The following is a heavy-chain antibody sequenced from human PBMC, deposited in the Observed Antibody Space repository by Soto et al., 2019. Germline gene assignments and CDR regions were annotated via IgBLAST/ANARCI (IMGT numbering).Heavy chain of an antibody. CDR2: IYFSGTT. Sequence: PSETLSLTCTVFGGSISSGDYYWSWIRQHPGKGLEWIGTIYFSGTTYYNPSLKSRVTISVDTSKNQFSLNLSSVTAADTAVYYCARRDRSGFSYWLDTWGQGTLVTVSS. CDR1: GGSISSGDYY. D-gene: IGHD3-22*01. V-gene: IGHV4-31*03. CDR3: ARRDRSGFSYWLDT. J-gene: IGHJ5*02.